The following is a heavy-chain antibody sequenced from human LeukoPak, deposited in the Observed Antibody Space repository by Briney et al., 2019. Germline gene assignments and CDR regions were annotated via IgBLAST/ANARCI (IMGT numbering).Heavy chain of an antibody. CDR3: ARAVGYCSSTSCNLEYFQH. J-gene: IGHJ1*01. CDR1: GGTLSSYA. Sequence: GASVKVSCKASGGTLSSYAISWVRQAPGQGLEWMGGIIPIFGTANYAQKFQGRVTITTDESTSTAYMELSSLRSEDTAVYYCARAVGYCSSTSCNLEYFQHWGQGTLVTVSS. D-gene: IGHD2-2*01. V-gene: IGHV1-69*05. CDR2: IIPIFGTA.